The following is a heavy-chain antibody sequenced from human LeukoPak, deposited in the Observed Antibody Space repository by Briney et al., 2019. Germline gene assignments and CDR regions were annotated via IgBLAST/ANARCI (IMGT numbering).Heavy chain of an antibody. CDR3: VRAPASIAAAGSFHG. D-gene: IGHD6-13*01. J-gene: IGHJ6*02. V-gene: IGHV3-30*03. CDR2: TSDDGSNK. Sequence: QPGGSLRLSCEASGFTFSSYVMRWVRQAPGKGLEWVSDTSDDGSNKYYADSVEGRFTISTDNSNNTLYLQINSLKVEDAAVYYCVRAPASIAAAGSFHGWG. CDR1: GFTFSSYV.